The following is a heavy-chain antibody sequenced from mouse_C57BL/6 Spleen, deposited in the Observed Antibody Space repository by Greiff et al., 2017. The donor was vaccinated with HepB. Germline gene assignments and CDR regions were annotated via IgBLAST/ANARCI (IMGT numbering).Heavy chain of an antibody. CDR1: GYTFTSYW. J-gene: IGHJ4*01. CDR3: ARTDYYGSSYAMDY. CDR2: IDPSDSYT. V-gene: IGHV1-59*01. Sequence: VKLQESGAELVRPGTSVKLSCKASGYTFTSYWMHWVKQRPGQGLEWIGVIDPSDSYTNYNQKFKGKATLTVDTSSSTAYMQLSSLTSEDSAVYYCARTDYYGSSYAMDYWGQGTSVTVSS. D-gene: IGHD1-1*01.